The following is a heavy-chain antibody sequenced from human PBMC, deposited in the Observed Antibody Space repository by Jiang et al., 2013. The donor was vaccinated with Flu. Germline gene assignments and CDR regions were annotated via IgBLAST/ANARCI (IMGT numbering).Heavy chain of an antibody. D-gene: IGHD5-18*01. CDR2: IYPGDSDT. J-gene: IGHJ4*02. Sequence: QMPGKGLEWMGIIYPGDSDTRYSPSFQGQVTISADKSISTAYLQWSSLKASDTAMYYCARPVYSYGLPYYFDYWGQGTLVTVSS. CDR3: ARPVYSYGLPYYFDY. V-gene: IGHV5-51*01.